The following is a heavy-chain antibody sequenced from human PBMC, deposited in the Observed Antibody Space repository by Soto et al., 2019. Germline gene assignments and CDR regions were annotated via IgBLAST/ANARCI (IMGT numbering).Heavy chain of an antibody. CDR2: INSDGSST. Sequence: EAQLVESGGGLVQPGGSLRLSCAAXXXTFSNNWMHWVRQVPGKGLVWVSRINSDGSSTSNADSVKGRFTISRDNAKNTLYLQMNSLRAEDTAVYYCARDPAPAGWFDYWGQGALVTVSS. J-gene: IGHJ5*01. CDR3: ARDPAPAGWFDY. CDR1: XXTFSNNW. D-gene: IGHD1-1*01. V-gene: IGHV3-74*01.